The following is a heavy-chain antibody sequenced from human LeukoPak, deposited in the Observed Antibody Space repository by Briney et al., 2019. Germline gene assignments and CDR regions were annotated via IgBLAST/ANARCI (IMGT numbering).Heavy chain of an antibody. V-gene: IGHV3-23*01. CDR2: INDSGGST. D-gene: IGHD3-10*01. J-gene: IGHJ6*02. Sequence: GGSLRLSCAASGFTFSNYAMSWVRQAPGKGLEWVSTINDSGGSTYYADSVKGRFTISRDNSKNTLYLQMDSLRAEDTAVYYCAKAYTYYYGSGSYYGHYYDMDVWGQGTTVTVSS. CDR3: AKAYTYYYGSGSYYGHYYDMDV. CDR1: GFTFSNYA.